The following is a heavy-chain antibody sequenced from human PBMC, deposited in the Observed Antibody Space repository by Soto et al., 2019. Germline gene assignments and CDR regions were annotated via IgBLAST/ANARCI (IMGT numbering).Heavy chain of an antibody. Sequence: QVQLVQSGAEVKKPGASVKVSCKASGYTFTSYDINWVRQATGQGLEWMGWMNPNSGNTGYAQKFQGRVTMTRNISISTAYMELSSLRSEDTAVYYCARGRSRIAAAGYYWYFDLWGRGTLVTVSS. CDR1: GYTFTSYD. CDR2: MNPNSGNT. CDR3: ARGRSRIAAAGYYWYFDL. J-gene: IGHJ2*01. V-gene: IGHV1-8*01. D-gene: IGHD6-13*01.